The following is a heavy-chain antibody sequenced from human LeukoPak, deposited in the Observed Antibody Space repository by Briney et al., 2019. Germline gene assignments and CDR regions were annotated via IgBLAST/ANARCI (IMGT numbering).Heavy chain of an antibody. Sequence: PSETLSLTCTVSGGSISSGSYYWSWIRQPAGKGLEWIGHIYTSGSTNYNPSLKSRVTISVDTSKNQFSLKLSSVTAADTAVYHCARDSDCGGDCWVDYWGQGTLVTVSS. V-gene: IGHV4-61*09. J-gene: IGHJ4*02. CDR3: ARDSDCGGDCWVDY. CDR1: GGSISSGSYY. D-gene: IGHD2-21*01. CDR2: IYTSGST.